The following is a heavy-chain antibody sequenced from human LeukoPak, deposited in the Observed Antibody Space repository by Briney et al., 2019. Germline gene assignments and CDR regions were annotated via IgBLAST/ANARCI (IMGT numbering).Heavy chain of an antibody. Sequence: KPSETLSLTCTVSGGSISSYYWSWIRQPPGKGLEWIGYIYYSGSTNYNPSLKSRVTISVDTSKNQFSLKLSSVTAADTAVYYCARGAIVAIYFDYWGQGTLVTVPS. CDR2: IYYSGST. CDR1: GGSISSYY. V-gene: IGHV4-59*12. J-gene: IGHJ4*02. D-gene: IGHD5-12*01. CDR3: ARGAIVAIYFDY.